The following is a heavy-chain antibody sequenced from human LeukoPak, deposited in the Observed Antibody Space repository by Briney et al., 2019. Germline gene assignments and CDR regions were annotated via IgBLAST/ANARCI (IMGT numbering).Heavy chain of an antibody. D-gene: IGHD2-2*01. J-gene: IGHJ5*02. CDR1: GYSFSSYW. CDR3: ARGFRSVVVPAAINWTYWFDP. V-gene: IGHV1-8*01. CDR2: MNPNSGNT. Sequence: GESLKISCKGSGYSFSSYWIGWVRQATGQGLEWMGWMNPNSGNTGYAQKFQGRVTITRNTSISTAYMELSSLRSEDTAVYYCARGFRSVVVPAAINWTYWFDPWGQGTLVTVSS.